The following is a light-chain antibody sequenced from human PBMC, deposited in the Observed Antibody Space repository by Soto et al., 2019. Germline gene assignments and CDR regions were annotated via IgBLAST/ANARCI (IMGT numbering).Light chain of an antibody. J-gene: IGLJ3*02. CDR2: SNN. V-gene: IGLV1-44*01. Sequence: QSVLTQPPSASGTPGQRVTISCSGNSSNIGSNTVNWYQQFPGTAPKLLIYSNNQRPSGVPDRFSGSKSGTSASLAISGLQYEDEADYYCATWDDSLNGVFGGGTKLTVL. CDR3: ATWDDSLNGV. CDR1: SSNIGSNT.